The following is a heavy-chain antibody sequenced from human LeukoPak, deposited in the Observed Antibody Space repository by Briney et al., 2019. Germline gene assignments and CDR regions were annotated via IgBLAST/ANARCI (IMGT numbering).Heavy chain of an antibody. D-gene: IGHD6-13*01. CDR1: GGSISSGTYY. Sequence: SETLSLTCTVSGGSISSGTYYWSWIRQPPGTGLEWIGYIYQSGSTYYTPSLRSRVTMSVDRSKNQFSLKVRSVTAADTAIYYCAREVIATSGPDYWGQGTLVIVSS. CDR2: IYQSGST. CDR3: AREVIATSGPDY. V-gene: IGHV4-30-2*01. J-gene: IGHJ4*02.